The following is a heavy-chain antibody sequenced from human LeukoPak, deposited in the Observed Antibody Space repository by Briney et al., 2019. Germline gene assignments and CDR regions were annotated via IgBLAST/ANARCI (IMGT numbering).Heavy chain of an antibody. V-gene: IGHV3-21*01. CDR3: ARDQRGGTYSDY. D-gene: IGHD1-26*01. CDR2: ISTSSTYK. CDR1: GFTFSNYY. J-gene: IGHJ4*02. Sequence: GGSLRLSCTTSGFTFSNYYMNWVRQAPGKGLEFVSSISTSSTYKYYADSVKGRFTISRDDAKNSLYLQMNSLRAEDTALYYCARDQRGGTYSDYWGQGTLVTVSS.